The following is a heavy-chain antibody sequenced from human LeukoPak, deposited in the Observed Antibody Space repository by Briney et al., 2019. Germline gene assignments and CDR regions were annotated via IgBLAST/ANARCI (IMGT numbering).Heavy chain of an antibody. J-gene: IGHJ4*02. Sequence: GGSLRLSCAASGFTFSSYAMHWVRQAPGKGLEWVAVISYDGSNKHYADSVKGRFTISRDNSKNTLYLYMNSLRPDDTAVYYCARARISGSYYPFDYWGQGTLVTVSP. V-gene: IGHV3-30-3*01. CDR1: GFTFSSYA. CDR2: ISYDGSNK. CDR3: ARARISGSYYPFDY. D-gene: IGHD1-26*01.